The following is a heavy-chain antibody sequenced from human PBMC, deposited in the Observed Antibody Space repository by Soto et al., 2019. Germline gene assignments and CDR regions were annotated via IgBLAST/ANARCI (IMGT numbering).Heavy chain of an antibody. D-gene: IGHD2-21*02. CDR2: MNPNSGNT. CDR1: GYTFTSYD. V-gene: IGHV1-8*02. CDR3: ERCMKYGGDSRWFYP. J-gene: IGHJ5*02. Sequence: QVQLVQSGAEVKKPGASVKVSCKASGYTFTSYDINWVRQATGQGFEYMGWMNPNSGNTGYVKKFQGRVTMTRDTSMSTAYTELISLRSEGTAVFYCERCMKYGGDSRWFYPWGPGTLVTVSS.